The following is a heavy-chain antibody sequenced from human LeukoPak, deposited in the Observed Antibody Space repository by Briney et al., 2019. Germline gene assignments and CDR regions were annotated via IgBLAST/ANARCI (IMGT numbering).Heavy chain of an antibody. CDR1: GGSISSGGYY. CDR2: IYYSGST. Sequence: PSQTLSLTCTVSGGSISSGGYYWSWIRQHPGKGLEWIGYIYYSGSTYYNPSLKSRVTISVDTSKNQFSLKLSPVTAADTAVYYCAILAAAGRRANWFDPWGQGTLVTVSS. J-gene: IGHJ5*02. V-gene: IGHV4-31*03. D-gene: IGHD6-13*01. CDR3: AILAAAGRRANWFDP.